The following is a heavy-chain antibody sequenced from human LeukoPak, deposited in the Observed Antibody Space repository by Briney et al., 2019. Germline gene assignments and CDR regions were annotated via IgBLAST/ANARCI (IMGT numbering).Heavy chain of an antibody. CDR3: ARITMVRGVIKREIDY. V-gene: IGHV3-21*01. Sequence: GGSLTLSCAASGFTFSSYAMNWVRQAPGKGLEWVSSISSSSSYIYYADSVKGRFTISRDNAKNSLYLQMNSLRAEDTAVYYCARITMVRGVIKREIDYWGQGTLVTVSS. J-gene: IGHJ4*02. CDR1: GFTFSSYA. CDR2: ISSSSSYI. D-gene: IGHD3-10*01.